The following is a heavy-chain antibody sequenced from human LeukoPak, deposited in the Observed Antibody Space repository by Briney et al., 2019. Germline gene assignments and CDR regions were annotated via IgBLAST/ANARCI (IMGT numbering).Heavy chain of an antibody. Sequence: SVKVSSKASGYTFTSYGISWVRQAPGQGLEWMGWISVYNGNTNYAQKLQGRVTMTTDTSTSTAYMELRSLRSDDTAVYYCARVGYYGSGSYYNPLRNYYYMDVWGKGTTVTVSS. CDR3: ARVGYYGSGSYYNPLRNYYYMDV. CDR2: ISVYNGNT. D-gene: IGHD3-10*01. CDR1: GYTFTSYG. V-gene: IGHV1-18*01. J-gene: IGHJ6*03.